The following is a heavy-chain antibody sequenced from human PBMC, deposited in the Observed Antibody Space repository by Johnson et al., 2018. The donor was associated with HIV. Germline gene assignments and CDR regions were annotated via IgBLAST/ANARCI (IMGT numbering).Heavy chain of an antibody. J-gene: IGHJ3*02. Sequence: QLVESGGTLVQPGGSLRLSCVASGFIVSTNYMNCVRQAPGNGLELVGQVNPNGGNTYLIDSGKERFNTSRDNAKNTLHLQMNSLRAEDTAVYYCAKDPVVTRAFDIWGQGTMVTVSS. CDR3: AKDPVVTRAFDI. D-gene: IGHD4-23*01. CDR2: NPNGGNT. V-gene: IGHV3-25*04. CDR1: GFIVSTNY.